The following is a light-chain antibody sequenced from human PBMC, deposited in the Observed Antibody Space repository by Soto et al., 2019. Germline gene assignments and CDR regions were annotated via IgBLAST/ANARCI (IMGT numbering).Light chain of an antibody. V-gene: IGKV3-20*01. CDR1: QSVINNH. CDR2: AAS. J-gene: IGKJ2*01. Sequence: ETVLTQSPGTLSLSPGEIATLSCRASQSVINNHLAWYQQKPGQAPRLLIYAASRRAAGIPERVSGSGSGTEFILTISRLEPEEFAVFYCQHYGSSPPYTFGQGTKLEVK. CDR3: QHYGSSPPYT.